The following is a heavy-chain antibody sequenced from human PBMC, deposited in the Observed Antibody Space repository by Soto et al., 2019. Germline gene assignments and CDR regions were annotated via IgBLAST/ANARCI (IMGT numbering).Heavy chain of an antibody. Sequence: GASVKVSCKASGGTFSSYAISWVRQTPGQGLEWMGGIIPGLSTTTFAEKFQGRVTLTADESTTTVYMELSSLKASDTAMYYCARLFCSTSTCDSWFDPWGQGTLVTVSS. CDR3: ARLFCSTSTCDSWFDP. V-gene: IGHV1-69*13. CDR1: GGTFSSYA. D-gene: IGHD2-2*01. J-gene: IGHJ5*02. CDR2: IIPGLSTT.